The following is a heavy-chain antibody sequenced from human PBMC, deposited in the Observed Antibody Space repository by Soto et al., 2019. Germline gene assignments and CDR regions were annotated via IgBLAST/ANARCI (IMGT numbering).Heavy chain of an antibody. CDR2: FYWDDDK. CDR1: GFSLSTREVG. CDR3: AHRAYYYGSGSYYTH. D-gene: IGHD3-10*01. Sequence: GSGPTLVNPTQTLTLTCTFSGFSLSTREVGVGWIRQPPGKALEWLALFYWDDDKRYRPSLKSRLTIFKDTSKNLVILIMTNMDPEDTATYYCAHRAYYYGSGSYYTHWGQGILVTVSS. J-gene: IGHJ4*02. V-gene: IGHV2-5*02.